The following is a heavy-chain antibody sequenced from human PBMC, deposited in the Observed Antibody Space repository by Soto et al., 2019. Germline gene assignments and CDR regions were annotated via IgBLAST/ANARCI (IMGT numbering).Heavy chain of an antibody. CDR1: GYTFSNYG. CDR3: ARVVPGAEAWFGP. V-gene: IGHV1-18*01. CDR2: ISLYSDGT. J-gene: IGHJ5*02. Sequence: ASVKVSCKTSGYTFSNYGITWVRQAPGQPLEWLGWISLYSDGTSYAQKFRGRVSMTTDTSTTTAYMELRSLRSDDTAVYYCARVVPGAEAWFGPWGLGTLGTVS.